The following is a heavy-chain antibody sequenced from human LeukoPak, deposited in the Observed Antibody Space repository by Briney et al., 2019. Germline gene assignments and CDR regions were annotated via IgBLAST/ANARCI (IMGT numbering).Heavy chain of an antibody. V-gene: IGHV4-38-2*02. D-gene: IGHD3-3*01. CDR3: TRAAPYDFWSGYYKKTEKFDP. CDR1: GYSISSGYY. CDR2: IHYSARI. Sequence: SETLSLTCTVSGYSISSGYYWGWIRQPPGKGLEWIGSIHYSARIYYNPSLKSRLTISPDTSKNQFSLKLTSVTAADTAVYYCTRAAPYDFWSGYYKKTEKFDPWGQGTLVTVSS. J-gene: IGHJ5*02.